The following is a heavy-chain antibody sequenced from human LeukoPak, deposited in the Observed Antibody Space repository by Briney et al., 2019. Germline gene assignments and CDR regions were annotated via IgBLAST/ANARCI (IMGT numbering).Heavy chain of an antibody. CDR1: GYSISSGYY. CDR2: TYHIGST. D-gene: IGHD6-19*01. V-gene: IGHV4-38-2*02. CDR3: ARDLEGISVAGTDYYYYYYMDV. J-gene: IGHJ6*03. Sequence: SQTLSLTCTVSGYSISSGYYGGWTRPPPGKGRKGIGITYHIGSTYYNPSLKSRVTISVDTSKNQFSLKLSSVTAADTAVYYCARDLEGISVAGTDYYYYYYMDVWGKGTTVTISS.